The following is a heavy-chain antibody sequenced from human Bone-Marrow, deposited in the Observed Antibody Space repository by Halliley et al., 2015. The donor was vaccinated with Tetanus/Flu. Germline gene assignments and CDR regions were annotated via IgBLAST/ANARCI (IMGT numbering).Heavy chain of an antibody. CDR3: ASVIRGGPLWDQYYAMDV. D-gene: IGHD3-10*01. J-gene: IGHJ6*02. CDR2: ISVTNGKT. Sequence: ISVTNGKTNYAENVQGRVTLTTDTSTNTDYMELRSLTADDTAVYYCASVIRGGPLWDQYYAMDVWGQGTTVIVSS. V-gene: IGHV1-18*01.